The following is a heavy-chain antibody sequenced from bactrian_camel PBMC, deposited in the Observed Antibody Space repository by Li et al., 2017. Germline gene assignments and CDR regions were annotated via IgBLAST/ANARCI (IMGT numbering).Heavy chain of an antibody. J-gene: IGHJ4*01. Sequence: DVQLVESGGGSVQAGGSLRLSCIASGFSFEGSDMAWYRQAPGKEREGVAAIYTGGGTPYYADSVKGRFTISQDNAKNTMYLQMNSLKPEDTAMYYCAADDATGTAFTYWGQGTQVTVS. V-gene: IGHV3S32*01. D-gene: IGHD6*01. CDR2: IYTGGGTP. CDR1: GFSFEGSD. CDR3: AADDATGTAFTY.